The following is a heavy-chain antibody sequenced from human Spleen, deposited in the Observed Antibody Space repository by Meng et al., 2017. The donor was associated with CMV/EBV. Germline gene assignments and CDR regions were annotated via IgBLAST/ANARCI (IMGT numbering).Heavy chain of an antibody. CDR2: ISSSSSYI. J-gene: IGHJ4*02. CDR1: GFTFSSYS. D-gene: IGHD3-9*01. V-gene: IGHV3-21*01. Sequence: GESLKISCAASGFTFSSYSMNWVRQTPGKGLEWVSSISSSSSYIYYADSVKGRFTISRDNAKNSLYLQMNSLRAEDTAVYYCASDTYYDILTGYQPYYFDYWGQGTLVTVSS. CDR3: ASDTYYDILTGYQPYYFDY.